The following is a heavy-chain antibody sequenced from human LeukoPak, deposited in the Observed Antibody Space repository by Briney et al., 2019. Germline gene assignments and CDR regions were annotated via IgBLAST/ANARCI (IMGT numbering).Heavy chain of an antibody. D-gene: IGHD3-10*01. V-gene: IGHV4-34*01. CDR3: ARKTQGLLMVRGVISYYYYYYMDV. CDR1: GGSFSGYY. Sequence: SETLSLTCAVYGGSFSGYYWSWIRQPPGKGLEWIGEINHSGSTNYNPSLKSRVTISVDTSKNQFSLKLSSVTAADTAVYYCARKTQGLLMVRGVISYYYYYYMDVWGKGTTVTISS. J-gene: IGHJ6*03. CDR2: INHSGST.